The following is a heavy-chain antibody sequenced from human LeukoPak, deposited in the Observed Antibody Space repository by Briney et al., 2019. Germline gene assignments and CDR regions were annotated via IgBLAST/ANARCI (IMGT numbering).Heavy chain of an antibody. CDR1: GYTFTSYD. Sequence: GASVKVSCKASGYTFTSYDINWVRHATGQGLEWMGWMNPNIGNTIYARNLEGRVTMTKNTSISTAYMELSSLRSEDTAVYYCARILTVTKGERYFDLWGRGTLVTVSS. J-gene: IGHJ2*01. V-gene: IGHV1-8*01. CDR2: MNPNIGNT. D-gene: IGHD4-17*01. CDR3: ARILTVTKGERYFDL.